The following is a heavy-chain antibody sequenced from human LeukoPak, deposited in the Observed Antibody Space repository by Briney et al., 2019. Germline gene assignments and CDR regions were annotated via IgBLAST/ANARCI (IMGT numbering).Heavy chain of an antibody. Sequence: PSQTLSLTCAVSGGSISSGTYSWSWIRQPPGKGLEWIGYIYHSGSTYYNPSLKSRVTISVDRSKNQFSLKLSSVTAADTAGYDCAREYSSSSGGGWFDPWGQGTLVTVSS. D-gene: IGHD6-6*01. CDR1: GGSISSGTYS. CDR3: AREYSSSSGGGWFDP. V-gene: IGHV4-30-2*01. CDR2: IYHSGST. J-gene: IGHJ5*02.